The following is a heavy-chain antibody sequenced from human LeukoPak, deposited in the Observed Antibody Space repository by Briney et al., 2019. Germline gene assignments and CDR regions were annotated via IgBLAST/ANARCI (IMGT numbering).Heavy chain of an antibody. Sequence: PGGFLRLSCAASGFTFDDYAMHWVRQAPGKGLEWVSGISWNSGSIGYADSVKGRFTISRDNAKNSLYLQMNSLRAEDTALYYCAKDKREGSGWAFYYFDYWGQGTLVTVSS. D-gene: IGHD6-25*01. J-gene: IGHJ4*02. V-gene: IGHV3-9*01. CDR2: ISWNSGSI. CDR3: AKDKREGSGWAFYYFDY. CDR1: GFTFDDYA.